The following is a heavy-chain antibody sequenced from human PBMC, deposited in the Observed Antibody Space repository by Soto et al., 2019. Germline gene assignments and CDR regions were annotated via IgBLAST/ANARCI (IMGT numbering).Heavy chain of an antibody. CDR2: ISAYNGNT. Sequence: ASVKVSCKASGYTFTSYGISWVRQAPGQGLEWMGWISAYNGNTNYAQKLQGRVTMTTDTSTSTAYMELRSLRSDDTAVYYCARRPMTTPDYYMDVWGKGTTVTVSS. CDR3: ARRPMTTPDYYMDV. V-gene: IGHV1-18*01. D-gene: IGHD4-17*01. CDR1: GYTFTSYG. J-gene: IGHJ6*03.